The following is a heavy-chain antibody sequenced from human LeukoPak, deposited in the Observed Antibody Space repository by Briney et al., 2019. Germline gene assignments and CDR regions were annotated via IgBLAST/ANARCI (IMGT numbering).Heavy chain of an antibody. J-gene: IGHJ5*02. CDR3: ARDRDYGDYEFGP. Sequence: GASVKVSCKASGYTFTGYYMHWVRQAPGQGLESMGWINPNSGGTNYAQKFQGRVTMTRDTSISTAYMELSRLRSDDTAVYYCARDRDYGDYEFGPWGQGTLVTVSS. D-gene: IGHD4-17*01. V-gene: IGHV1-2*02. CDR2: INPNSGGT. CDR1: GYTFTGYY.